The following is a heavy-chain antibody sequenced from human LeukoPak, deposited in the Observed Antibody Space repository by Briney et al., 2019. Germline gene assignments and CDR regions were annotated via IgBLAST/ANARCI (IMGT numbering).Heavy chain of an antibody. CDR1: GGSISSYY. Sequence: PSETLSLTCTVSGGSISSYYWSWIRQPPGKGLEWIGYIYYSGSTNYNPSLKSRVTISADTSKNQFSLKLSSVTAADTAVYYCARQRFDYYDSSGYYYGFDYWGQGTLVTVSS. D-gene: IGHD3-22*01. CDR3: ARQRFDYYDSSGYYYGFDY. V-gene: IGHV4-59*01. CDR2: IYYSGST. J-gene: IGHJ4*02.